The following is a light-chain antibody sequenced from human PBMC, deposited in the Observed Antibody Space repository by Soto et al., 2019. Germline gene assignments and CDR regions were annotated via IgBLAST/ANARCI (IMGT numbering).Light chain of an antibody. CDR1: QSISTW. CDR3: QQYNSYSLA. Sequence: DIQMTQSPSTLSASVGDRVTLTCRASQSISTWLAWYQQKPGKAPNLLIYRAIYLESGVPSRFSGSGSGTEFTLTISSLQPDDFATYYCQQYNSYSLAFGGGTKVEIK. CDR2: RAI. J-gene: IGKJ4*01. V-gene: IGKV1-5*03.